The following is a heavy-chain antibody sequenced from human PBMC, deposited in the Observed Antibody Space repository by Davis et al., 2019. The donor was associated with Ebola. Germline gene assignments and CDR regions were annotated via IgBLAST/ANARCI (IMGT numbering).Heavy chain of an antibody. CDR1: GGSISSGDYY. Sequence: LSLTCTVSGGSISSGDYYMSWIRQAPGKGLEWVSYISSSGSTIYYADSVKGRFTISRDNAKNSLYLQMNSLRAEDTAVYYCARASGVYGDYEFFDYWGQGTLVTVSS. D-gene: IGHD4-17*01. V-gene: IGHV3-11*01. J-gene: IGHJ4*02. CDR2: ISSSGSTI. CDR3: ARASGVYGDYEFFDY.